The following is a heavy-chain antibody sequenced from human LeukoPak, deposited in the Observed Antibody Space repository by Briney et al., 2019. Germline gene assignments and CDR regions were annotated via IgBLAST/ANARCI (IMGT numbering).Heavy chain of an antibody. CDR3: ARGPYYYDSSGYYDQDY. Sequence: ASVKVSFKASGYTFTSYDINWVRQATGQGLEWMGWMNPNSGNTGYAQKFQGRVTMTRNTSISTAYMELSSLRSEDTAVYYCARGPYYYDSSGYYDQDYWGQGTLVTVSS. J-gene: IGHJ4*02. V-gene: IGHV1-8*01. CDR2: MNPNSGNT. D-gene: IGHD3-22*01. CDR1: GYTFTSYD.